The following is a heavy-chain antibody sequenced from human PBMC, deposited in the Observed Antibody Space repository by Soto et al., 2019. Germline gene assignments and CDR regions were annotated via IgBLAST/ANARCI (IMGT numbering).Heavy chain of an antibody. J-gene: IGHJ5*02. CDR3: ARQLDYYDSSGSSWWFDP. D-gene: IGHD3-22*01. V-gene: IGHV3-53*04. Sequence: EVQLVESGGGLVQPGGSLRLSCAASGFTVSSNYMSWVRQAPGKGLEWVSVIYSGGSTYYADSVKGRFTISRHNSKNTLYLQMNSLRAEDTAVYYCARQLDYYDSSGSSWWFDPWGQGTLVTVSS. CDR2: IYSGGST. CDR1: GFTVSSNY.